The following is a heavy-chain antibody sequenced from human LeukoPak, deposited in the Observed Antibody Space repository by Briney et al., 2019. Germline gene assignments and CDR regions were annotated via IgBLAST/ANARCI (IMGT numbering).Heavy chain of an antibody. Sequence: SQTLSLTCTVSGGSISSYYWSWIRQPPGKGLEWIGYIYYSGSTNYNPSLKSRVTISVDTSKNQFSLKLSSVTAADTAVYYCARSGVVIAYWYFDLWGRGTLVTVSS. CDR2: IYYSGST. CDR3: ARSGVVIAYWYFDL. D-gene: IGHD3-3*01. CDR1: GGSISSYY. J-gene: IGHJ2*01. V-gene: IGHV4-59*01.